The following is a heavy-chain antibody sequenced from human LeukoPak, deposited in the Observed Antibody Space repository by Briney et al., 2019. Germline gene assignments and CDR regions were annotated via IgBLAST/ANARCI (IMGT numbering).Heavy chain of an antibody. V-gene: IGHV1-69*13. D-gene: IGHD5-18*01. J-gene: IGHJ4*02. Sequence: SVKVPCKASGGTFSSYAISWVRQAPGQGLEWMGGIIPIFGTANYAQKFQGRVTITADESTSTAYMELSSLRSEDTAVYYCARGGRYSYGPVDYWGQGTLVTVSS. CDR3: ARGGRYSYGPVDY. CDR2: IIPIFGTA. CDR1: GGTFSSYA.